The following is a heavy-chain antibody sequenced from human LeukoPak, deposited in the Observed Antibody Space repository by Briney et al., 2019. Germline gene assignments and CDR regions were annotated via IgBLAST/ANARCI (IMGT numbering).Heavy chain of an antibody. V-gene: IGHV4-39*01. CDR1: GGSISSSSYY. CDR3: ARLRGLLNFDY. Sequence: SETLSLTCTVSGGSISSSSYYWGWIRQPQGKGLEGIGSIYYSGSTYYNPSLKSRVTISVDTSKNQFSLKLSSVTAADTAVYYCARLRGLLNFDYWGQGTLVTVSS. CDR2: IYYSGST. D-gene: IGHD3-10*01. J-gene: IGHJ4*02.